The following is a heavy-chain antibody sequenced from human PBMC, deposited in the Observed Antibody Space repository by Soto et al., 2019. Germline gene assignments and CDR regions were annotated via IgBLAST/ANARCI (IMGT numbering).Heavy chain of an antibody. Sequence: QVQLVQSGAEVKKPGSSVKVSCKASGGTFSSYTISWVRQAPGQGLEWMGRIIPILGIANYAQKFQGRVTITADKSTSTADMELSSLRSEDTGVYYCARXYNWNAGGPSNWFDPWGQGTLVTVSS. CDR1: GGTFSSYT. CDR3: ARXYNWNAGGPSNWFDP. CDR2: IIPILGIA. D-gene: IGHD1-1*01. V-gene: IGHV1-69*02. J-gene: IGHJ5*02.